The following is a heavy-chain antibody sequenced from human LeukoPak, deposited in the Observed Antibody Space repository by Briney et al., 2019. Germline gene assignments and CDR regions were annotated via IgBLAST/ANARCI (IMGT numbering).Heavy chain of an antibody. CDR3: ARGYTTWSGYPIQWYYFDY. CDR1: GGTFSSYA. J-gene: IGHJ4*02. D-gene: IGHD3-3*01. V-gene: IGHV1-69*05. CDR2: IIPIFGTA. Sequence: SVKVSCKASGGTFSSYAISWVRQAPGQGLEWMGGIIPIFGTANYAQKFQGRVTITTDESTSTAYMELSSLRSEDTAVYYCARGYTTWSGYPIQWYYFDYWGQGTLVTVSS.